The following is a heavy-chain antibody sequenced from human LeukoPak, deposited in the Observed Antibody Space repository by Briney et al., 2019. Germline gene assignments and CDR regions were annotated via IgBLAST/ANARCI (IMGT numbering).Heavy chain of an antibody. Sequence: ASVKVSCKTSGYTFTVHYMHWARQAPGQGPEWMGWMNPDSGGANYAQKFQGRVTMTRDTSISKAYLELSGLTSEDTAVYYCARGLLRELLGLDYWGQGPLVIVSS. J-gene: IGHJ4*02. CDR2: MNPDSGGA. D-gene: IGHD3-10*01. V-gene: IGHV1-2*02. CDR1: GYTFTVHY. CDR3: ARGLLRELLGLDY.